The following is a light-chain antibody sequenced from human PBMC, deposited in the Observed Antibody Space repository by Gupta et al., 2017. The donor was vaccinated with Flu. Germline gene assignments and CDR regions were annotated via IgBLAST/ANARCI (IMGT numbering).Light chain of an antibody. CDR2: DAS. J-gene: IGKJ4*01. CDR3: QQYEKLPLR. CDR1: QDISNY. V-gene: IGKV1-33*01. Sequence: DIQMTQSPSSLSASVGDRVTITCQASQDISNYLNWYQQKPGKAPKLLIYDASNLETGVPSRFSGSGSGTDLTFTISSLKPEDSATYYCQQYEKLPLRFGGGTKVEIK.